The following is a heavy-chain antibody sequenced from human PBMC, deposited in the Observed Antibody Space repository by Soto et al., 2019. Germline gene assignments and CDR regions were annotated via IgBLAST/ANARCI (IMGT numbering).Heavy chain of an antibody. J-gene: IGHJ4*02. CDR1: GFTFSDHY. CDR3: TVWGSGNDFGAA. Sequence: EVQLVESGGGLVQPGGSLRLSCAASGFTFSDHYMDWVRQAPGKGLEWVGRSKNKADSYTTEYAASVKGRFTISRDGSKNSLFLRMNSLKTEDTAVYYCTVWGSGNDFGAAWGQEILVTVSS. CDR2: SKNKADSYTT. D-gene: IGHD3-10*01. V-gene: IGHV3-72*01.